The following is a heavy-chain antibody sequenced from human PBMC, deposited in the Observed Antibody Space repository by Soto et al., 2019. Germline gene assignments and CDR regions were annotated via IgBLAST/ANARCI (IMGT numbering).Heavy chain of an antibody. CDR1: GGTFSNYA. V-gene: IGHV1-69*14. CDR2: IIPIFDTA. D-gene: IGHD2-2*01. Sequence: QVHLVQSGAEVKKPGSSVKVSCKASGGTFSNYAISWVRQAPGQGLEWMGGIIPIFDTANYAQKFQGRVTITADKSTSTAYMELSSLRSEDTAVYYCARHDCISSSCYYYYYYGMDVWGQGTTVTVSS. CDR3: ARHDCISSSCYYYYYYGMDV. J-gene: IGHJ6*02.